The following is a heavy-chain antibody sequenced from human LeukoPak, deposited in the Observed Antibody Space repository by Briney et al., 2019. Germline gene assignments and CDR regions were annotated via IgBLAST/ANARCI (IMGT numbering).Heavy chain of an antibody. V-gene: IGHV4-59*01. CDR2: IYHTGST. Sequence: AETLSLTCTVSGASIRTYYWSRTRQTPGKGLEWIGYIYHTGSTKYNPSLKRRVTISIDTSKNHSSLTLTSVTAAVTAVYYCSTDSPTGFHHWGQGALVTVSS. D-gene: IGHD2-8*02. CDR3: STDSPTGFHH. J-gene: IGHJ4*02. CDR1: GASIRTYY.